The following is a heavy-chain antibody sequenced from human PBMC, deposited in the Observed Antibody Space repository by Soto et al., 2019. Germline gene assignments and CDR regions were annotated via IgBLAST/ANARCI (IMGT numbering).Heavy chain of an antibody. CDR2: INHSGST. J-gene: IGHJ6*02. CDR1: GGSFSGYY. Sequence: QVQLQQWGAGLLKPSETLSLTCAVYGGSFSGYYWSWIRQPPGKGLEWIGEINHSGSTNYNPSLKSRVTISVDTSKNQFSLKLSSVTAADTAVYYCARVYASYYYYGMDVWGQGTTVTVSS. D-gene: IGHD4-17*01. CDR3: ARVYASYYYYGMDV. V-gene: IGHV4-34*01.